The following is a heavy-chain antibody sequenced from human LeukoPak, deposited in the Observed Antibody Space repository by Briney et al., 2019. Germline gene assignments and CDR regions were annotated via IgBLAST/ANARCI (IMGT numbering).Heavy chain of an antibody. CDR1: GYTFSTYG. V-gene: IGHV1-18*01. J-gene: IGHJ4*02. CDR3: ARKGCFDNCYLFAY. CDR2: INTNNGNT. D-gene: IGHD1-20*01. Sequence: GASVKVSCKASGYTFSTYGINWVRQAPGQGLEWMGWINTNNGNTNYAQKFQDRVTMTRDTSTNTAYMELRSLGSDDTAVYYCARKGCFDNCYLFAYWGQGTLVTVSS.